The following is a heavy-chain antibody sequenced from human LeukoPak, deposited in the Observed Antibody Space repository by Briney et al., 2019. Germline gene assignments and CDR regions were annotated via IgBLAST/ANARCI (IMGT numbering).Heavy chain of an antibody. CDR1: GFAFSTYA. V-gene: IGHV3-23*01. CDR3: AKEFGHWQLTNWYFDL. J-gene: IGHJ2*01. Sequence: PGGSLRLSCAASGFAFSTYAMSWVRQAPGKGLEWVSATSGNGVKTYYADSVKGRFTISRDNSKNTLFLHLNSLRAEDTAVYYCAKEFGHWQLTNWYFDLWGRGTLVTVSS. CDR2: TSGNGVKT. D-gene: IGHD1-26*01.